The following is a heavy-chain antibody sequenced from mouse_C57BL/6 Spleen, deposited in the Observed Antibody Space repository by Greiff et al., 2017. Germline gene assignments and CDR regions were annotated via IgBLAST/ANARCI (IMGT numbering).Heavy chain of an antibody. CDR3: ARHGGGYYGSYWYFDV. Sequence: EVKLVESGGGLVQPGESLKLSCESNEYEFPSHDMSWVRKTPEKRLELVAAINSDGGSTYYPDTMERRFIISRDNTKKTLYLQMSSLRSEDTALYYCARHGGGYYGSYWYFDVWGTGTTVTVSS. D-gene: IGHD1-1*01. CDR1: EYEFPSHD. J-gene: IGHJ1*03. CDR2: INSDGGST. V-gene: IGHV5-2*01.